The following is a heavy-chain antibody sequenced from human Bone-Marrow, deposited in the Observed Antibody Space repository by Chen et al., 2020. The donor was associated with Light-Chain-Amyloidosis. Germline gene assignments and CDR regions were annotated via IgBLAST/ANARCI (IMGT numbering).Heavy chain of an antibody. CDR1: GGSFSGYY. J-gene: IGHJ4*02. V-gene: IGHV4-34*01. Sequence: QVQLQQWGAGLLKPSEPLSLTCAVYGGSFSGYYWIWIRQPPGKGLEWIGEINHSGSSNYNPSLKSRVTISVDTSKNQFSLKLSSVTAADTAVYYCARAVTGVENWGQGTLVTVSS. CDR2: INHSGSS. CDR3: ARAVTGVEN. D-gene: IGHD6-19*01.